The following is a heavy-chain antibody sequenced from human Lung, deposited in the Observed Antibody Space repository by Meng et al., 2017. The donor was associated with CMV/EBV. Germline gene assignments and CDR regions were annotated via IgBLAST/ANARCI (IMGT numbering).Heavy chain of an antibody. CDR3: ARGRVSYSSSSSLNY. J-gene: IGHJ4*02. D-gene: IGHD6-6*01. V-gene: IGHV1-18*01. Sequence: QVQLVQSGGEVKRTGASVKVSCKTSGYTFKRFAITWVRQAPGQGLEWMGWINPYNGNTDHAQNLQARLTMTTDTSTSTVYMELGSLRSDDTAVYYCARGRVSYSSSSSLNYWGQGTLVTVSS. CDR2: INPYNGNT. CDR1: GYTFKRFA.